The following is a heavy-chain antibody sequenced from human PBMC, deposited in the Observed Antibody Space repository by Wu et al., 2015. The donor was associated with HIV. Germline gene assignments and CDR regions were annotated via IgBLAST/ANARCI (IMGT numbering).Heavy chain of an antibody. V-gene: IGHV1-2*02. D-gene: IGHD3-22*01. J-gene: IGHJ4*02. CDR2: INPNSGGT. Sequence: QVQLVQSGAEVKKPGASVKVSCKASGYTFTGYYMHWVRQAPGQGLEWMGWINPNSGGTNYAQKFQGRVTMTRDTSISTAYMELSRLRSDDTAVYYCARDLELLVYYDSSGYIGYWGQGTLGHRLL. CDR1: GYTFTGYY. CDR3: ARDLELLVYYDSSGYIGY.